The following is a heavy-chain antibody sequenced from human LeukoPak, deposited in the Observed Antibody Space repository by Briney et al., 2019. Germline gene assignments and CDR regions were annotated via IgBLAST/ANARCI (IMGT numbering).Heavy chain of an antibody. CDR1: GGTFSSYA. J-gene: IGHJ4*02. Sequence: GASVKVSCKASGGTFSSYAISWVRQAPGQGLEWMGGIIPIFGTANYAQKLQGRVTMTTDTSTSTAYMELRSLRSDDTAVYYCARIRSTGYDFWSGPDYWGQGTLVTVSS. D-gene: IGHD3-3*01. CDR2: IIPIFGTA. CDR3: ARIRSTGYDFWSGPDY. V-gene: IGHV1-69*05.